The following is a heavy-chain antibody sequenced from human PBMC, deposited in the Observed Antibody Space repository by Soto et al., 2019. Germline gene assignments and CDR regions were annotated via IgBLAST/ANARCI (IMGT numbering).Heavy chain of an antibody. J-gene: IGHJ5*02. CDR3: ARGVVVVAAMYPPAWFDP. CDR2: INADNGNT. D-gene: IGHD2-15*01. Sequence: EASVKVSCKASGYTFTTYATHWVRQAPGQRLEWMGWINADNGNTKYSQKFQGRVTITRDTSASIAYMELSSPRSEDTALFYCARGVVVVAAMYPPAWFDPWGQGTLVTVSS. CDR1: GYTFTTYA. V-gene: IGHV1-3*01.